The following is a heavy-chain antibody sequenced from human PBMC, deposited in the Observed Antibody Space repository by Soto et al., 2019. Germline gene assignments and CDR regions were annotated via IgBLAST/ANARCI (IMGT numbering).Heavy chain of an antibody. D-gene: IGHD2-21*02. CDR3: ARANVVTAIRAPLDY. J-gene: IGHJ4*02. CDR1: GFTFSSYA. V-gene: IGHV3-30-3*01. Sequence: GSLRLSCAASGFTFSSYAMHWVRQAPGKGLEWVAVISYDGSNKYYADSVKGRFTISRDNSKNTLYLQMNSLRAEDTAVYYCARANVVTAIRAPLDYWGQGTLVTAPQ. CDR2: ISYDGSNK.